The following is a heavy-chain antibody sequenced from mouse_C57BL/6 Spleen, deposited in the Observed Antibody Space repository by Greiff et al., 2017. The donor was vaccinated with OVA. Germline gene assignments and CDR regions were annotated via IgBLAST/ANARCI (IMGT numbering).Heavy chain of an antibody. Sequence: EVKVVESGGGLVKPGGSLKLSCAASGFTFSSYAMSWVRQTPEKRLEWVATISDGGSYTYYPDNVKGRFTISRDNAKNNLYLQMSHLKSEDTAMYYCAREGGTTMVTTRYFDYWGQGTTLTVSS. V-gene: IGHV5-4*01. J-gene: IGHJ2*01. CDR3: AREGGTTMVTTRYFDY. CDR1: GFTFSSYA. CDR2: ISDGGSYT. D-gene: IGHD2-2*01.